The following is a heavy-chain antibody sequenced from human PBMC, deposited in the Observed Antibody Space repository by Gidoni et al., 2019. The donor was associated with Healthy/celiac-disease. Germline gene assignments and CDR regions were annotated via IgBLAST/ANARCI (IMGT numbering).Heavy chain of an antibody. CDR1: GGSISSSSYY. CDR3: ARPPYYYDSSGYLNDAFDI. J-gene: IGHJ3*02. V-gene: IGHV4-39*01. Sequence: QLQLQESGPGLVKPSETLSLTCPVSGGSISSSSYYWGWIRQPPGKGLEWIGSIYYSGSTYYNPSLKSRVTISVDTSKNQFSLKLSSVTAADTAVYYCARPPYYYDSSGYLNDAFDIWGQGTMVTVSS. D-gene: IGHD3-22*01. CDR2: IYYSGST.